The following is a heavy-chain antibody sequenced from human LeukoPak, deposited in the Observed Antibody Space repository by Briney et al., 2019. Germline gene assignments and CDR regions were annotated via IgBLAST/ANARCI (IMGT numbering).Heavy chain of an antibody. CDR1: GFTFSNYD. D-gene: IGHD2-21*02. CDR2: ISSSSSYI. CDR3: ARDSRSCRCSDCRGDAFDI. J-gene: IGHJ3*02. V-gene: IGHV3-21*01. Sequence: PGGSLRLSCAASGFTFSNYDMHWVRQAPGKGLEWVSAISSSSSYIYYADSIKGRFTISRDNAENSLYLQMNSLRAVDTAVYFCARDSRSCRCSDCRGDAFDIWGQGTMVTVSS.